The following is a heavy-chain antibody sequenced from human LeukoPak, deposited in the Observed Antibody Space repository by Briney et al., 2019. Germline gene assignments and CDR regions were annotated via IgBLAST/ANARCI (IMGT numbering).Heavy chain of an antibody. CDR3: ARERGWLHPGNDY. V-gene: IGHV4-59*01. CDR2: IYNSGST. CDR1: ADSISNYY. D-gene: IGHD5-24*01. J-gene: IGHJ4*02. Sequence: PSETLSLTCTVSADSISNYYWTWLRQPPGKGLEWIGYIYNSGSTNYNTSLKSRVTISMDTSKNQFSLKLSSVTAADTAVYYCARERGWLHPGNDYWGQGTLVTVSS.